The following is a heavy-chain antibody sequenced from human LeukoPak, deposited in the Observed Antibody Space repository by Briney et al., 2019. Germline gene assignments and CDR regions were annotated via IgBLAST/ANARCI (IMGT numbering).Heavy chain of an antibody. CDR3: AKASSAAGSYYYYYYGMDV. D-gene: IGHD6-13*01. CDR2: ISGSGGST. J-gene: IGHJ6*02. CDR1: GFTFSSYA. V-gene: IGHV3-23*01. Sequence: GSLRLSCAASGFTFSSYAMSWVRQAPGKGLEWVSAISGSGGSTYYADSVKGRFTISRDNSKNTLYLQMSSLRAEDTAVYYCAKASSAAGSYYYYYYGMDVWGQGTTVTVSS.